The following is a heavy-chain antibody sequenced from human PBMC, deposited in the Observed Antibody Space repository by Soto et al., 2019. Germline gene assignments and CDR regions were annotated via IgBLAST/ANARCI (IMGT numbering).Heavy chain of an antibody. Sequence: GXSRRLSCAASGFTFSNHYMNWVRQTPGKGMXWVSYXNRDSNVIYYXXSVKGRFXXYRDNARNSLSLKMNSMRAEDTAVYYCLNGDYYVGPGTLVTVSS. CDR1: GFTFSNHY. J-gene: IGHJ4*02. V-gene: IGHV3-48*01. CDR3: LNGDYY. D-gene: IGHD3-16*01. CDR2: XNRDSNVI.